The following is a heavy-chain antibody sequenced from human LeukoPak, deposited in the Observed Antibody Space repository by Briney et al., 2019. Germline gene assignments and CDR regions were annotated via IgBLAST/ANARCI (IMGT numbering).Heavy chain of an antibody. D-gene: IGHD6-19*01. CDR2: IYYSGST. V-gene: IGHV4-39*07. CDR3: AREAVADLNAFDI. J-gene: IGHJ3*02. CDR1: GGSISSSSYY. Sequence: SETLSLTCTVSGGSISSSSYYWGWIRQPPGKGLEWIGSIYYSGSTYYNPSLKSRVTISVDTSKNQFSPKLSSVTAADTAVYYCAREAVADLNAFDIWGQGTMVTVSS.